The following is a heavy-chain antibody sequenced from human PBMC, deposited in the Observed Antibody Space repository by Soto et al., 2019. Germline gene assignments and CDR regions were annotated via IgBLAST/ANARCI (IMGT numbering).Heavy chain of an antibody. Sequence: SVKVSCKASGGTVSSYAISWVRQAPGQGLEWMGGIIPIFGTTNYAQKFRGRVTITADESTNTAYMELNSLRSEDTAVYYCAKVAAGPSKVVVFYFYSDSWGQGTLVTVSS. V-gene: IGHV1-69*13. CDR1: GGTVSSYA. J-gene: IGHJ4*02. CDR3: AKVAAGPSKVVVFYFYSDS. CDR2: IIPIFGTT. D-gene: IGHD3-22*01.